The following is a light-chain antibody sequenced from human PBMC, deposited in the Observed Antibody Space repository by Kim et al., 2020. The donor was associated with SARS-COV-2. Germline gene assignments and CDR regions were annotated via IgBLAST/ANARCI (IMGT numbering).Light chain of an antibody. CDR1: QSVNINY. CDR2: AAS. V-gene: IGKV3-20*01. CDR3: QQYNSSPLYT. J-gene: IGKJ2*01. Sequence: IVLTQSPGTLSFSPGERATLSCRASQSVNINYLAWYQHKLGQVPRLLIYAASNRSSGIPERFTGSGSGTDFTLTISSLEPEDSAIYYCQQYNSSPLYTFGQGTKLEI.